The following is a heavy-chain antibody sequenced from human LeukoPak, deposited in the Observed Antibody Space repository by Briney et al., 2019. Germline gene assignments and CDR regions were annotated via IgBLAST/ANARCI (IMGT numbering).Heavy chain of an antibody. J-gene: IGHJ4*02. Sequence: SETLSFTCTVSGGSISSSSYYWGWIRQPSGKGVEWIGSIYYSGSTYYNPSLKSRVTISVDTSKNQFSLKLSSVTAADTAVYYCARPLSSGWYGPFDYWGQGTLVTVSS. D-gene: IGHD6-19*01. CDR1: GGSISSSSYY. CDR2: IYYSGST. V-gene: IGHV4-39*01. CDR3: ARPLSSGWYGPFDY.